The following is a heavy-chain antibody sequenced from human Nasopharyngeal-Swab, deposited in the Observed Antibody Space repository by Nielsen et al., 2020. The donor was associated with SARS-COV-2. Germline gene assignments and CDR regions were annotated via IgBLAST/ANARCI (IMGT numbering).Heavy chain of an antibody. CDR3: ARGRVEVGY. CDR2: INHSGST. D-gene: IGHD1-1*01. J-gene: IGHJ4*02. Sequence: SETLSLTCAVYGGSFSGYYWSWIRQPPGKGLVWIGEINHSGSTNYNPSLKSRVTISVDTSKNQFSLKLSSVTAADTAVYYCARGRVEVGYWGQGTLVTVSS. CDR1: GGSFSGYY. V-gene: IGHV4-34*01.